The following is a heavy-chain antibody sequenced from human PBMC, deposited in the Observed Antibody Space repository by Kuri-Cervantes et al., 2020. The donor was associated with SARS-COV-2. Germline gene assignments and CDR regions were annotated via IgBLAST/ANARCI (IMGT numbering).Heavy chain of an antibody. J-gene: IGHJ4*02. CDR1: GFNFSRTD. CDR3: AKDRVGVQDF. Sequence: GGSLRLSCAASGFNFSRTDMHWVRQAPGKGLEWVAVISNDGKNKKCIASGKGRFTISRDNYQNTLYLHMKSLRSEDTAMYYCAKDRVGVQDFWGQGTLVTVSS. D-gene: IGHD2-21*01. CDR2: ISNDGKNK. V-gene: IGHV3-30*18.